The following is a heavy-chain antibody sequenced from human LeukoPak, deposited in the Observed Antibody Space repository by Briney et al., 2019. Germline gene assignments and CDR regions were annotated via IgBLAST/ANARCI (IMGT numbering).Heavy chain of an antibody. V-gene: IGHV3-23*01. CDR1: GFTFSSYA. CDR3: AKSYNGYESKPDY. CDR2: ISNSGGRT. Sequence: GGSLRLSCAASGFTFSSYAMSWARQAPGKGLEWVSSISNSGGRTFYTGSVKGRFTISRDNSKITLYLQMNSLRAEDTAVYYCAKSYNGYESKPDYWGQGTLVTVSS. J-gene: IGHJ4*02. D-gene: IGHD5-12*01.